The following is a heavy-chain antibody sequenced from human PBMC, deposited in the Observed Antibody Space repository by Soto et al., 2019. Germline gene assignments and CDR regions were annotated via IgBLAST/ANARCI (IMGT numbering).Heavy chain of an antibody. CDR1: GGSISSYY. D-gene: IGHD6-13*01. V-gene: IGHV4-59*08. CDR2: IYSSGGA. J-gene: IGHJ5*02. CDR3: ARRSSSSWGWFDP. Sequence: SETLSLTCIVSGGSISSYYWTWIRQPPGKGLEWIGYIYSSGGANYNPSLKSRVTITVDTSKNQFSLRLTSVSAADTAVYFCARRSSSSWGWFDPWGQGTLVTVSS.